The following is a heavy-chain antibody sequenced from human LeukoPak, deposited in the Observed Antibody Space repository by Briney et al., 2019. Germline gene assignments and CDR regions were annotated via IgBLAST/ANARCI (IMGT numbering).Heavy chain of an antibody. Sequence: PGGSLRLSCAASGFTFDDYAMHWVRQAPGKGLEWVSGISWNSGSIGYADSVKGRFTISRDNAKNSLYLQMNSLRAEDTALYYCAKYYYYYGMDVRGQGTTVTVSS. J-gene: IGHJ6*02. CDR2: ISWNSGSI. V-gene: IGHV3-9*01. CDR1: GFTFDDYA. CDR3: AKYYYYYGMDV.